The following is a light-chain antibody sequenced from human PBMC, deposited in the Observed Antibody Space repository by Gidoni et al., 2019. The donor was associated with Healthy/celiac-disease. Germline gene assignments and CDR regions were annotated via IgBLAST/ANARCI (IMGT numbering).Light chain of an antibody. CDR3: HHYSNLWT. V-gene: IGKV1-5*03. Sequence: DIQMPQSPSTLSASIGDRVTVTCRASQSIGDWLAWYQQKPGEAPKLLIYKASRLESGVPSRFSGSGSGTEFTLTINSLQPDDFATYYCHHYSNLWTFGQGSKVDIK. CDR1: QSIGDW. CDR2: KAS. J-gene: IGKJ1*01.